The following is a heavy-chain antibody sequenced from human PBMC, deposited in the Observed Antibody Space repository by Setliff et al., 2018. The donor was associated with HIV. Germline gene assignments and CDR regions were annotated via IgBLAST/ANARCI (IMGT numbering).Heavy chain of an antibody. V-gene: IGHV5-10-1*01. CDR1: GYSFTSYW. Sequence: PGESLKISCKGSGYSFTSYWIGWVRQRPGKGLEWMGRIDPSDSYTNYSPSFQGHVTISADRSISTAYLQWSSLKASDTAIYFCARHGSMVPGLDPWGQGTLVTVSS. CDR2: IDPSDSYT. CDR3: ARHGSMVPGLDP. D-gene: IGHD2-21*02. J-gene: IGHJ5*02.